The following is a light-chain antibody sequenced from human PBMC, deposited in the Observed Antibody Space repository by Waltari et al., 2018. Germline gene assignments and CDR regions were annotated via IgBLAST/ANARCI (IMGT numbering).Light chain of an antibody. CDR3: QQSYSTRVT. CDR1: QTITNN. J-gene: IGKJ4*01. V-gene: IGKV1-39*01. Sequence: DIQVTQSPSSLSASVGDRVIITCRTSQTITNNLNWYQQKPGKAPKLLIYAASSLQSGVPSSFSGSGSGTDFTLTISSLQPEDFATYYCQQSYSTRVTFGGGTKVEIK. CDR2: AAS.